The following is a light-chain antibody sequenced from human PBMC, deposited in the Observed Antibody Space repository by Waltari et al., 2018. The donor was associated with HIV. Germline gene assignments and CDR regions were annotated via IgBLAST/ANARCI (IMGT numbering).Light chain of an antibody. CDR1: SSDVGGYTF. CDR3: CSYSGSGTLYV. Sequence: QSALTQPRSVSGSPGQSVTISCTGTSSDVGGYTFVSWYQHHPGKAPKLVISDVTKPPSGVPDRFSGSKSGNTASLTISWLQAEDEADYYCCSYSGSGTLYVFGTGTEVTVL. V-gene: IGLV2-11*01. J-gene: IGLJ1*01. CDR2: DVT.